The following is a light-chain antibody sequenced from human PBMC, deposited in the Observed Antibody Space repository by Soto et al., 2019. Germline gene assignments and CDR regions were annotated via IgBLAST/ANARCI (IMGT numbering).Light chain of an antibody. V-gene: IGLV1-44*01. CDR2: SNF. J-gene: IGLJ1*01. CDR1: SSNIGTNT. CDR3: AAWDDSLNGYV. Sequence: QSVLTQPPSASGTPGQRVTISCSGSSSNIGTNTVDWYQQLLGTAPKLLIYSNFRRPSGVPDRFSGSKSATSASLAISGLQSDDEADYYCAAWDDSLNGYVFGIGTRSPS.